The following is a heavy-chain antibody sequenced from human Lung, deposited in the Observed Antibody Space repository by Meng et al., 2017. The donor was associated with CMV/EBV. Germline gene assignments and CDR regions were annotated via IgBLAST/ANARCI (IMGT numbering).Heavy chain of an antibody. CDR3: ARDSKAHVTTTFGVQRRRSVRNRRDACDV. Sequence: GESLMISCEASGCTFSTYWMTWVRQAPGKGLEWVANIKENGSEKYYVDSVRGRFTISRDNDKKSLYLQMNSLRAEDTAVYSCARDSKAHVTTTFGVQRRRSVRNRRDACDVWGQGXMVTVSS. V-gene: IGHV3-7*01. CDR2: IKENGSEK. CDR1: GCTFSTYW. J-gene: IGHJ3*01. D-gene: IGHD3-3*01.